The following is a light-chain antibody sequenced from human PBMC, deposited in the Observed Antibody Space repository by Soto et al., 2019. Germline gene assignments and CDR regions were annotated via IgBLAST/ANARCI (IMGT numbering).Light chain of an antibody. J-gene: IGKJ2*01. V-gene: IGKV1-5*03. CDR2: KAS. CDR1: QSISSW. CDR3: QQYKSDST. Sequence: DIQMTQSPSTLSASVGDRVTITCRASQSISSWLAWYQQIPGKAPKLLIYKASSLQSGVPSRFSGSGSETEFTLTISSLQPDDFATYYCQQYKSDSTFGQGTKVDIK.